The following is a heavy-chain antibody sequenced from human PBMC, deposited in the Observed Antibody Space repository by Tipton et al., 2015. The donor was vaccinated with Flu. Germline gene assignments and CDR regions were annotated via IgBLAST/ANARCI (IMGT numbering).Heavy chain of an antibody. V-gene: IGHV3-74*01. CDR3: ARAVGSSSSY. J-gene: IGHJ4*02. D-gene: IGHD6-6*01. CDR1: GFTFSSYW. Sequence: SLRLSCAASGFTFSSYWMHWVRQAPGKGLVWVSRMDLDGSVTTYADSVKGRFTISRDNAKNTLYLQMNSLRAEDTAVYYCARAVGSSSSYWGQGTLVTVSS. CDR2: MDLDGSVT.